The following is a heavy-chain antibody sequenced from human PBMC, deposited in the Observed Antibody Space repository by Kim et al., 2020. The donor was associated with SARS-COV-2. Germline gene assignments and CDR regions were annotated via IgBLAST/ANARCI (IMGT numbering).Heavy chain of an antibody. CDR3: ARESVVTGWFVS. Sequence: GGSLRLSCAASGFTFRTYWMTWVRQAPGKGLEWVANINQDGSEKYYVGSVKGRFTISRDNAENSLYLQMNSLRGEDTAMYYCARESVVTGWFVSWGQGTLVTVSS. CDR2: INQDGSEK. J-gene: IGHJ5*01. CDR1: GFTFRTYW. D-gene: IGHD3-22*01. V-gene: IGHV3-7*01.